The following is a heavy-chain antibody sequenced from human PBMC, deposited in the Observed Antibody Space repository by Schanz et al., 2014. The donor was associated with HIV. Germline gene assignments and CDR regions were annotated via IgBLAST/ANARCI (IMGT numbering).Heavy chain of an antibody. CDR2: ISHDGSNK. Sequence: QVQLVESGGGVVQPGRSLRLSWAVSGFTFSNYAMHWVRQAPGKGLEWVAVISHDGSNKYSADSVKGRFTISRDNSKNTLYLQMNSLRAEDTAVYYCARGGIWEWDQPDFDYWGQGTLVTVSS. D-gene: IGHD2-15*01. J-gene: IGHJ4*02. V-gene: IGHV3-30-3*01. CDR3: ARGGIWEWDQPDFDY. CDR1: GFTFSNYA.